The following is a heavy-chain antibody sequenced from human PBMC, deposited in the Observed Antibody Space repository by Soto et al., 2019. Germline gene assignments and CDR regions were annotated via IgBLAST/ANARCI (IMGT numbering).Heavy chain of an antibody. CDR1: GFTFSSYA. Sequence: EVQLLESGGGLVQPGGSLRLSCAASGFTFSSYAMSWVRQAPGKGLEWVSAISGSGGSTYYADSVKGRFTISRDNSKNTLYLQMNSLRAEDTAVYYCAKDRPTFGELLVAYYGMDVWGQGTTVTVSS. CDR2: ISGSGGST. CDR3: AKDRPTFGELLVAYYGMDV. D-gene: IGHD3-10*02. V-gene: IGHV3-23*01. J-gene: IGHJ6*02.